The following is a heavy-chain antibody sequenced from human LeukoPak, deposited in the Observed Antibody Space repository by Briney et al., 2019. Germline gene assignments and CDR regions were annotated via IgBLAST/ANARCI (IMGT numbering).Heavy chain of an antibody. CDR3: ARDLRYYDSRSD. V-gene: IGHV3-21*01. CDR2: ISSSSSYI. D-gene: IGHD3-22*01. Sequence: GGSLRLSCAASGFTFSSYSMNWVRQAPGMGLEWVSSISSSSSYIYYADSVKGRFTISRDNAKNSLYLQMNSLRAEDTAVYYCARDLRYYDSRSDWGQGTLVTVSS. CDR1: GFTFSSYS. J-gene: IGHJ4*02.